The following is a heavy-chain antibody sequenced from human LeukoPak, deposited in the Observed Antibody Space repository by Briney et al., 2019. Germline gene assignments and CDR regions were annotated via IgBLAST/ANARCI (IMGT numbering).Heavy chain of an antibody. CDR3: ATNGWYCLDH. CDR2: IYHSGST. Sequence: SETLSLTCAVSGGSISSDNWWSWVRQPPGKGLEWIGEIYHSGSTNYNPFLQSRVTISVDKSNNHFSLRLTSVTAADTAVYYCATNGWYCLDHWGQGALVTVSS. D-gene: IGHD6-19*01. V-gene: IGHV4-4*02. CDR1: GGSISSDNW. J-gene: IGHJ1*01.